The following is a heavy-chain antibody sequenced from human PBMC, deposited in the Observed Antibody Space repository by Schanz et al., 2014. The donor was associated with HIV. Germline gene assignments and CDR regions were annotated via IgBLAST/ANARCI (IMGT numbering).Heavy chain of an antibody. V-gene: IGHV3-30-3*01. J-gene: IGHJ4*02. Sequence: QVQLVQSGGGLVQPGRSLRLSCTASRFTFSNSALHWVRQAPGKGLEWVALISHNGSNKKYVDSVKGRFTISRDDSKNTLYLQMNSLRVEDTAVYYCAREVVEYYYDSSGYFDYWGQGTLVTVSS. D-gene: IGHD3-22*01. CDR2: ISHNGSNK. CDR3: AREVVEYYYDSSGYFDY. CDR1: RFTFSNSA.